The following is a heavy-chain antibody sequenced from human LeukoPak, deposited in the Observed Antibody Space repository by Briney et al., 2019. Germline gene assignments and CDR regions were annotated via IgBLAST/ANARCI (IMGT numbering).Heavy chain of an antibody. J-gene: IGHJ3*02. CDR1: GGTFSSYA. V-gene: IGHV1-69*05. CDR3: ARAEDGSGVGGAFDI. CDR2: IIPIFGTA. Sequence: SVKVSCKASGGTFSSYAISWVRQAPGQGLEWMGGIIPIFGTANYAQKFQGRVTITTDESTSTAYMELSSLRSEDTAVYYCARAEDGSGVGGAFDIWGQGTMVTVSS. D-gene: IGHD3-10*01.